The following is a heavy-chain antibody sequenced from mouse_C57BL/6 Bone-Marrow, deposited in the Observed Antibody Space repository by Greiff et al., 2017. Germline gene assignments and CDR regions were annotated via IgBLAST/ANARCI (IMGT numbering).Heavy chain of an antibody. CDR3: ARGSYQGAMDY. V-gene: IGHV1-82*01. Sequence: QVQLQQSGPELVKPGASVKISCKASGYAFSSSWMNWVKQRPGKGLEWIGRIYPGDGDTNYNGKFKGKATLTADKSSSTAYMQLRSLTSEDSAVYFCARGSYQGAMDYWGQGTSVTVTS. CDR1: GYAFSSSW. J-gene: IGHJ4*01. D-gene: IGHD2-12*01. CDR2: IYPGDGDT.